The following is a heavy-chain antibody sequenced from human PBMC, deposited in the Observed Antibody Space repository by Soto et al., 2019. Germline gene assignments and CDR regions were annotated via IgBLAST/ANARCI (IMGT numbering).Heavy chain of an antibody. CDR3: ARDKSYSSGWYGDYFDY. J-gene: IGHJ4*02. Sequence: PGGSLRLSCAASGFTFSSYGMHWVRQAPGKGLEWVAVIWYDGSNRYYADSVKGRFTISRDNSKNTLYLQMNSLRAEDTAVYYCARDKSYSSGWYGDYFDYWGQGTLVTVSS. CDR2: IWYDGSNR. V-gene: IGHV3-33*01. CDR1: GFTFSSYG. D-gene: IGHD6-19*01.